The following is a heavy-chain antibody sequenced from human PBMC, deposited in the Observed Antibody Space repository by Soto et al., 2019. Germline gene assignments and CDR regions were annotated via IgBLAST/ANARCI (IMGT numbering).Heavy chain of an antibody. J-gene: IGHJ3*02. D-gene: IGHD3-16*01. CDR1: GDTFSSYT. Sequence: QVQLVQSGAEVKKPGSSVKVSCKASGDTFSSYTISWVRQAPGQGLEWMGRIISVLGIPNYAQKFQGRLTITADKSTNTDYMELTSLTSEDTAVYYCVREGGTSAFDIWGQGTVVTVAS. CDR2: IISVLGIP. V-gene: IGHV1-69*08. CDR3: VREGGTSAFDI.